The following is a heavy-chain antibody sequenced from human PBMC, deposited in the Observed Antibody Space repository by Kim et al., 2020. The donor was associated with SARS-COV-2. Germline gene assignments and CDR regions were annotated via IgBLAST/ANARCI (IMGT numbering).Heavy chain of an antibody. CDR2: ISIGHDDT. V-gene: IGHV1-3*04. CDR3: ARGSGWAFDY. J-gene: IGHJ4*02. CDR1: GYTFINYV. Sequence: ASVKVSCKASGYTFINYVMHWVRQAPGQRLEWMGLISIGHDDTKYSQKFLGRVTITRDTTASTAYMELSSLRSEDTAVYYCARGSGWAFDYWGQGTLVTVAS. D-gene: IGHD6-19*01.